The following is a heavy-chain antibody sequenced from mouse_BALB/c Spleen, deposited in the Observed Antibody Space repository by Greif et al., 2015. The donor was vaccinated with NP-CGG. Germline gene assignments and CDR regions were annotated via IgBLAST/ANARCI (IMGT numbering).Heavy chain of an antibody. CDR1: GDSITSGY. Sequence: EVKLMEPGPRLVKPSQTLSLTCSVTGDSITSGYWNWIRKFPGNKLEYMGYISYSGSTYYNPSLKSRISITRDTSKNQYYLQLNSVTTEDTATYYCARYLLRPYWYFDVWGAGTTVTVSS. CDR3: ARYLLRPYWYFDV. D-gene: IGHD1-2*01. CDR2: ISYSGST. V-gene: IGHV3-8*02. J-gene: IGHJ1*01.